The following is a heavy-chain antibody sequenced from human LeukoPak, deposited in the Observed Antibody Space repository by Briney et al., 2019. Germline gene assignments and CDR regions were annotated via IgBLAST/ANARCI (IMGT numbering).Heavy chain of an antibody. J-gene: IGHJ6*03. Sequence: GASVKVSCKASGGTFSSYAISWVRQAPGQGLEWMGRIIPIFGTANYAQKFQGRVTITTDGSTSTAYMELSSLRSEDTAVYYCARDLRSWYDILTGYYYYYYMDVWGKGTTVTVSS. CDR2: IIPIFGTA. CDR1: GGTFSSYA. CDR3: ARDLRSWYDILTGYYYYYYMDV. D-gene: IGHD3-9*01. V-gene: IGHV1-69*05.